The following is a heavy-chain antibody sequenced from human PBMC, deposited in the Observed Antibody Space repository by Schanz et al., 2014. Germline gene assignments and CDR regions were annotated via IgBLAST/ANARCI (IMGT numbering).Heavy chain of an antibody. CDR3: ARDSYSSGWSYFDY. J-gene: IGHJ4*02. D-gene: IGHD6-13*01. V-gene: IGHV1-2*06. CDR1: GYTFTDYY. CDR2: INPNSGGT. Sequence: QVQLVQSGADVKKPGASVKVSCKASGYTFTDYYMHWVRQAPGQGLEWMGRINPNSGGTNYAQKFQGRVTMTRDTSMSTAYMELSSLRYDDTAVYYCARDSYSSGWSYFDYWGQGTLVTVSS.